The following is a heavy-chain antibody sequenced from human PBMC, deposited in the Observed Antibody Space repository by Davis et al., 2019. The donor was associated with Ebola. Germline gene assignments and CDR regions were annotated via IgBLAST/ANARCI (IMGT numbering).Heavy chain of an antibody. J-gene: IGHJ5*02. CDR1: GGSISSGSYY. D-gene: IGHD3-3*01. CDR2: IYTSGST. Sequence: PSETLSLTCTVSGGSISSGSYYWSWIRQPAGKGLEWIGHIYTSGSTNYNPSLKSRVTISVDTSKNQFSLKLSSVTAADTAVYYCARGEYYDFWSGYSHPDGRFDPWGQGTLVTVSS. V-gene: IGHV4-61*09. CDR3: ARGEYYDFWSGYSHPDGRFDP.